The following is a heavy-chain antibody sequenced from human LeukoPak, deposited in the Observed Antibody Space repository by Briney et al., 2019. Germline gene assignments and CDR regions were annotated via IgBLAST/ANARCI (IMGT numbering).Heavy chain of an antibody. D-gene: IGHD3-10*01. CDR3: ARVHYASGSLSSWFDP. Sequence: TSETLSLTCTVSGGSISSYYWSWIRQPPGKGLEWIGYIYYSGSTNYNPPLKSRVTISVDTSKNQFSLKLSSVTAADTAVYYCARVHYASGSLSSWFDPWGRGTLVTVSS. V-gene: IGHV4-59*08. CDR2: IYYSGST. CDR1: GGSISSYY. J-gene: IGHJ5*02.